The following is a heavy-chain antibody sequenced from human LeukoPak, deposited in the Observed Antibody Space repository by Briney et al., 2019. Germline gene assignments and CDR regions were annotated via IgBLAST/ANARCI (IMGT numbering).Heavy chain of an antibody. Sequence: GRSLRLSCTSSGFTFGDYAMSWFRQAPGKCLEWVGFIRIEAQGGTTEYAASVKDRFTISRDDSKSIAYLQMNSLKTEDTAVYYCTSLLIAAAGRVDYWGQGTLVTVSS. CDR1: GFTFGDYA. V-gene: IGHV3-49*03. J-gene: IGHJ4*02. D-gene: IGHD6-13*01. CDR2: IRIEAQGGTT. CDR3: TSLLIAAAGRVDY.